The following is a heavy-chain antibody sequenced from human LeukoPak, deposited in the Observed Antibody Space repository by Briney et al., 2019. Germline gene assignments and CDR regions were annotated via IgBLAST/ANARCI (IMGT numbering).Heavy chain of an antibody. CDR2: IWPSGREQ. CDR1: GFNFCSSW. D-gene: IGHD2-21*01. J-gene: IGHJ4*02. Sequence: GGSLRLSCTTPGFNFCSSWMSWGRHAPGAGLEWVANIWPSGREQYCVRSVRGRFTHSRDNAWDSLLLQKHTLGVQDSAIYYGARGLVPYFYDWGQGTLVTVSS. CDR3: ARGLVPYFYD. V-gene: IGHV3-7*01.